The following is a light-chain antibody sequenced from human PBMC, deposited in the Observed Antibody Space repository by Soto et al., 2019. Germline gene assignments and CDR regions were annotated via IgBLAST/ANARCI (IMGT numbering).Light chain of an antibody. CDR2: AAS. J-gene: IGKJ5*01. Sequence: DIQMTQSPSSLSASVGDRVTITCRASQSISSNLNWYQQKPGKAPKLLIYAASSLQSGVPSRFSGSGSGTHFTLTISSLQPEDFATYYFQQSYSTAITYGQGTRLEIK. CDR3: QQSYSTAIT. CDR1: QSISSN. V-gene: IGKV1-39*01.